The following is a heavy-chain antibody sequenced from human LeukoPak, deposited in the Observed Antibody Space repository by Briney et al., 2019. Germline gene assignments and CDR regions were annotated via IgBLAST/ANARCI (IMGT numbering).Heavy chain of an antibody. D-gene: IGHD6-13*01. V-gene: IGHV3-23*01. Sequence: PGGSLRLSCAASEFTFSSYSMNWVRQAPGKGLEWVSAISGSGGSTYYADSVKGRFTISRDNSKNTLYLQMNSLRAEDTAVYYCAKKGHSSSWYEIDYWGQGTLVTVSS. CDR2: ISGSGGST. CDR1: EFTFSSYS. CDR3: AKKGHSSSWYEIDY. J-gene: IGHJ4*02.